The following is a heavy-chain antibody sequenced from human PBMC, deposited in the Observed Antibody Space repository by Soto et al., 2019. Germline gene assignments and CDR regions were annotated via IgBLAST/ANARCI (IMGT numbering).Heavy chain of an antibody. CDR1: GGSISSYY. V-gene: IGHV4-59*01. CDR3: ARDLKYYYGMDV. J-gene: IGHJ6*02. Sequence: PSETLSLTCTVSGGSISSYYWSWIRQPPGKGLEWIGYIYYSGSTNYNPSLKSRVTISVDTSKNQFSLKLSTVTAADTAVYYCARDLKYYYGMDVWGQGTTVTVSS. CDR2: IYYSGST.